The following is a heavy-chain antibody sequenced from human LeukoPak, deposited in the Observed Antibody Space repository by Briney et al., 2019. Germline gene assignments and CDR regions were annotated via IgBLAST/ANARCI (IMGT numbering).Heavy chain of an antibody. D-gene: IGHD3-3*01. J-gene: IGHJ3*02. CDR2: IKQDGSEK. CDR3: ARDGVENYDFWSGYYSSAFDI. V-gene: IGHV3-7*01. CDR1: GFTFSSYW. Sequence: PGGSLRLSCAASGFTFSSYWMSWVRQAPGKGLEWVANIKQDGSEKYYVDSVKGRFTISRDNAKNSLYLQMNSLRAEDTAVYYCARDGVENYDFWSGYYSSAFDIWGQGTMVTVSS.